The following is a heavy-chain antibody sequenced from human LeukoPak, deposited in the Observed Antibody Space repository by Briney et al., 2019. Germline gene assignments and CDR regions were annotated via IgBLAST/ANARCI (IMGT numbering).Heavy chain of an antibody. J-gene: IGHJ4*02. CDR1: GFTFSSYG. V-gene: IGHV3-30*18. D-gene: IGHD6-13*01. CDR2: ISCDGSNK. CDR3: AKISWTTRDFDY. Sequence: GGSLRLSCAASGFTFSSYGMHWVRQAPGKGLEWVAVISCDGSNKYYADSVKGRFTISRDNSKNTLYLQMNSLRAEDTAVYYCAKISWTTRDFDYWGQGTLVTVSS.